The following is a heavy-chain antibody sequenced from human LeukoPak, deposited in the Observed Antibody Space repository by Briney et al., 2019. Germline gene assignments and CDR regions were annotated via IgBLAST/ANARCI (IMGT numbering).Heavy chain of an antibody. Sequence: PSETLSLTCTVSGGSISSSSYYWGWIRQPPGKGLEWIGSIYYSGSTYYNPSLKSRVTISVDTSKNQFSLKLSSVTAADTAVYYCARDVIDAGRVHHYGSGNIDYWGQGTLVTVSS. CDR1: GGSISSSSYY. CDR3: ARDVIDAGRVHHYGSGNIDY. V-gene: IGHV4-39*02. D-gene: IGHD3-10*01. CDR2: IYYSGST. J-gene: IGHJ4*02.